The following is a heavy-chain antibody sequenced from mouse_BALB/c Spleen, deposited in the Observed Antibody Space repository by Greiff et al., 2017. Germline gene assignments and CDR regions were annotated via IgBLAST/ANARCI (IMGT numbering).Heavy chain of an antibody. CDR2: IDPETGGT. J-gene: IGHJ4*01. V-gene: IGHV1-15*01. D-gene: IGHD2-4*01. CDR1: GYTFTDYE. CDR3: SMITPYYYAMDY. Sequence: SGAELVRPGASVTLSCKASGYTFTDYEMHWVKQTPVHGLEWIGAIDPETGGTAYNQKFKGKATLTADKSSSTAYMELRSLTSEDSAVYYCSMITPYYYAMDYWGQGTSVTVSS.